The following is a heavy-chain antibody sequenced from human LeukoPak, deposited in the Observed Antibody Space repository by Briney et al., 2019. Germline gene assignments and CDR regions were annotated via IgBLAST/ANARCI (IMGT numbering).Heavy chain of an antibody. D-gene: IGHD3-10*01. CDR2: IYYSGTT. Sequence: SETLSLTCTVSGGSLSSSGYYWGWIRQPPGKGLEWIGNIYYSGTTYYNPSLKSRVTISVDTSKIQFSLKLSSVTAADTAVYYCARHPRSYYGSGELFPFDQWGQGTLVSVSS. V-gene: IGHV4-39*01. J-gene: IGHJ4*02. CDR1: GGSLSSSGYY. CDR3: ARHPRSYYGSGELFPFDQ.